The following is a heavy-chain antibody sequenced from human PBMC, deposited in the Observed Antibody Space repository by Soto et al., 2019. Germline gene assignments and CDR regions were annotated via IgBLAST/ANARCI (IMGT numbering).Heavy chain of an antibody. J-gene: IGHJ4*02. Sequence: PWEALKICCEFSVYSVTSYWIGWLRQSPGEGREGMGIIYPGDSDTRYSPSFQGHVTISADKSISTAYLQWSSLKASDTAMYYCARLFTDPVDHIVVVTATTFDYWGQGTLVTVSS. D-gene: IGHD2-21*02. CDR3: ARLFTDPVDHIVVVTATTFDY. CDR1: VYSVTSYW. CDR2: IYPGDSDT. V-gene: IGHV5-51*01.